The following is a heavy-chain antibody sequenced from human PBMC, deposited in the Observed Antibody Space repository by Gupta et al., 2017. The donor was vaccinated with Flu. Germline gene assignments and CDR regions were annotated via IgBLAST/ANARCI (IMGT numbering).Heavy chain of an antibody. J-gene: IGHJ4*02. CDR2: ISGSGGST. D-gene: IGHD4-17*01. Sequence: EVQLLESGGGLVQPGGSLRLSCEASGFTLSSYAMSWVRQAPGKGLEWVSAISGSGGSTYYADSVKGRFTISRDNSKNTLYLQMNSLRAEDTAVYYCAKDTTVTTPRNGIGYWGQGTLVTVSS. CDR3: AKDTTVTTPRNGIGY. CDR1: GFTLSSYA. V-gene: IGHV3-23*01.